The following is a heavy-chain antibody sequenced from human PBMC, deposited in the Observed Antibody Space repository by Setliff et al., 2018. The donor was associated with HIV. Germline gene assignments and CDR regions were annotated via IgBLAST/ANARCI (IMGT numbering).Heavy chain of an antibody. J-gene: IGHJ4*02. V-gene: IGHV4-59*01. Sequence: SETLSLTCTISGDSISTYYWNWIRQPPGKGLEWIGYINYSGSTNYNPSLKSRVTISLDTSKSQFPLNLRSVTAADTAVYYCARSPVRYCSSTTCSMFFDYWGQGTLVTVSS. CDR3: ARSPVRYCSSTTCSMFFDY. D-gene: IGHD2-2*01. CDR2: INYSGST. CDR1: GDSISTYY.